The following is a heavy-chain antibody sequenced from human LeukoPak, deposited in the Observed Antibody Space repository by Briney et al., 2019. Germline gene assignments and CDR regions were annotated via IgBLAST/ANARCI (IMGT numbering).Heavy chain of an antibody. CDR1: GFTFSNAW. CDR3: TRRYNYDSSGYYYVRDAFDI. V-gene: IGHV3-15*01. D-gene: IGHD3-22*01. Sequence: GGSLRLSCAASGFTFSNAWMSWVRQAPGKGLEWVGRIKSKTDGGPTDYAAPVKGRFTISRDDSKNTLYLQMNSLKTEDTAVYYCTRRYNYDSSGYYYVRDAFDIWGQGTMVTVSS. J-gene: IGHJ3*02. CDR2: IKSKTDGGPT.